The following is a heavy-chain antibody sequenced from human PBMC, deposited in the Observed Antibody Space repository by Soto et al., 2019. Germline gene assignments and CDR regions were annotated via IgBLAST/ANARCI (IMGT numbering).Heavy chain of an antibody. CDR1: GFTFSSYW. CDR2: IKQDGSEK. Sequence: VGSLRLSCAASGFTFSSYWMSWVRQAPGKGLEWVANIKQDGSEKYYVDSVKGRFTISRDNSKNTLYLQMNSLRAEDTAVYYCAKEGYGQYYYYYYGRDVWGQGTTVTVSS. D-gene: IGHD5-18*01. CDR3: AKEGYGQYYYYYYGRDV. J-gene: IGHJ6*02. V-gene: IGHV3-7*01.